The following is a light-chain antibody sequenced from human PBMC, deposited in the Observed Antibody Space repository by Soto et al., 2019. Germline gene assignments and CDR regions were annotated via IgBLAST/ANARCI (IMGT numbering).Light chain of an antibody. V-gene: IGKV3-15*01. Sequence: DIVMTQSPATLSVSPGERATLSCRASQSVSSNLAWYQQKPGQAPRLLIHGASTRATGIPARFSGSGSGTEFTLPISSLQSEDFAAYYCRQYNKWPPVTFGGGTKVDIK. CDR1: QSVSSN. J-gene: IGKJ4*01. CDR2: GAS. CDR3: RQYNKWPPVT.